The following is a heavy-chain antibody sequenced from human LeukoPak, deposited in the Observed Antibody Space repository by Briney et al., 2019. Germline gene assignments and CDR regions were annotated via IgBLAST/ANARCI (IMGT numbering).Heavy chain of an antibody. J-gene: IGHJ4*02. CDR1: GFTFSSYA. CDR3: AKPPPRYGITTVTTGDGS. D-gene: IGHD4-17*01. CDR2: ISGSGGGT. V-gene: IGHV3-23*01. Sequence: GGSLRLSCAASGFTFSSYAMSWVRQAPGKGLEWVSAISGSGGGTYYADSVKGRFTISRDNSKNTLYLQMNSLRAEDTAVYYCAKPPPRYGITTVTTGDGSWGQGTLVTVSS.